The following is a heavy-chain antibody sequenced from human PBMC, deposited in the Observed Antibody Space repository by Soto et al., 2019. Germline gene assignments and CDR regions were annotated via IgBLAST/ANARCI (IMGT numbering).Heavy chain of an antibody. CDR1: GFPFINYA. Sequence: SGGSLSLSCAASGFPFINYAMSWIRQAPGKGLEWVSGITSSFGITCYADSVKGRFTIPRNNPKNPLFLQMNSLRAEDTAVYYWAKDPGMIVVVYDYWGQGTLVTVSS. CDR2: ITSSFGIT. V-gene: IGHV3-23*01. CDR3: AKDPGMIVVVYDY. D-gene: IGHD3-22*01. J-gene: IGHJ4*02.